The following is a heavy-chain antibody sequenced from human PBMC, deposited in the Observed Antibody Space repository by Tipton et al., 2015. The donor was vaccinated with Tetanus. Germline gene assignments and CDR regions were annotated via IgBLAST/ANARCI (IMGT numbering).Heavy chain of an antibody. Sequence: SLRLSCTVSGFSFSNYRMNWVRQAPGKGLEWVSSISSTSRYIYYADSLKGRVTISRDNAKNSVSLLMESLRAEDTAIYYCATGLTFDYWGQGALVTVSS. J-gene: IGHJ4*02. D-gene: IGHD3-10*01. CDR3: ATGLTFDY. V-gene: IGHV3-21*01. CDR2: ISSTSRYI. CDR1: GFSFSNYR.